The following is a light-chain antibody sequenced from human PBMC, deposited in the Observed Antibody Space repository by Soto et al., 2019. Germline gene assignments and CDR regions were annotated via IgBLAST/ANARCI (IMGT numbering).Light chain of an antibody. J-gene: IGLJ1*01. CDR1: SSNIGAGYD. CDR2: GNS. V-gene: IGLV1-40*01. Sequence: VLTQPPSVPGAPGQRVTISCTGSSSNIGAGYDVHWYQQLPGTAPKLLIYGNSNRPSGVPDRFSGSKSGTSASLAITGLQAEDEADYYCQSYDSSLSGYVFGTGTKVT. CDR3: QSYDSSLSGYV.